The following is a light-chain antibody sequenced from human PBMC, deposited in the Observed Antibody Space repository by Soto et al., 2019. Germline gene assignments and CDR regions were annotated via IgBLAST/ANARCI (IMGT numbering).Light chain of an antibody. CDR2: DAS. CDR1: QSVSSY. CDR3: QQRSNWRET. J-gene: IGKJ1*01. Sequence: EIVMTQSPATLSVSPGERPTPSSRASQSVSSYLAWYQQKPGQAPRLLIYDASNRATGIPARFSGSGSGTDFTLTISSLEPEDFAVYYCQQRSNWRETFGQGTKVDIK. V-gene: IGKV3-11*01.